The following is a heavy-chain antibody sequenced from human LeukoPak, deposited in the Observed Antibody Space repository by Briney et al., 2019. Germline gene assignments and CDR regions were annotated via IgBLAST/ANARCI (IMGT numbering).Heavy chain of an antibody. V-gene: IGHV4-59*08. CDR3: ARHGLRTIFGVVNYFDY. D-gene: IGHD3-3*01. J-gene: IGHJ4*02. Sequence: MSSETLSLTCTVSGGSISSYYWSWIRQPPGKGLEWIGYIYYSGTTNYNPSLKSRVTISVDTSKNQFSLKLSSVTAADTAVYYCARHGLRTIFGVVNYFDYWGQGTLVTVSS. CDR1: GGSISSYY. CDR2: IYYSGTT.